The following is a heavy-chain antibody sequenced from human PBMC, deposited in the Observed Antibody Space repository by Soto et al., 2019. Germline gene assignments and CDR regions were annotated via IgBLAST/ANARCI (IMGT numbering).Heavy chain of an antibody. CDR1: GGSISSGDQY. V-gene: IGHV4-31*03. Sequence: SETLSLTCTVSGGSISSGDQYWNWIRQHPGKGLEWIGHIYNTGSTYYNPSLKSRVTISVDTSENQFSLKLSSVTAADTAVYYCARSMVGALHFDYWGQGALVTVSS. J-gene: IGHJ4*02. CDR2: IYNTGST. D-gene: IGHD1-26*01. CDR3: ARSMVGALHFDY.